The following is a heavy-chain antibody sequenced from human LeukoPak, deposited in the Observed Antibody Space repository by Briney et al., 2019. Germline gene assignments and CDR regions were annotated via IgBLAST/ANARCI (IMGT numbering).Heavy chain of an antibody. V-gene: IGHV3-9*01. CDR2: ISWDSDTT. CDR1: GFSFDDFA. D-gene: IGHD6-13*01. Sequence: GRSLRLSCAASGFSFDDFAMHWVRQAPGKGLEWVSGISWDSDTTDYADSVKGRFTISRDNAKNSLYLQVNSLRAEDTAFYYCATAAGPIPWGQGTLVTVSS. J-gene: IGHJ5*02. CDR3: ATAAGPIP.